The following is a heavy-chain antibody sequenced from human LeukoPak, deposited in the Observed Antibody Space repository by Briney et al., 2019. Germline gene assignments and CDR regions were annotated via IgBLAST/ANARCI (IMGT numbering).Heavy chain of an antibody. V-gene: IGHV4-59*01. J-gene: IGHJ4*02. D-gene: IGHD2-15*01. CDR2: IYYSGST. Sequence: SETLSLTCTVSGGSISSYYWSWIRQPPGKGLEWTGYIYYSGSTDSNSSLKSRVTISVDTSKNQFSLKLTSVTAADTAVYYCARSVVAAEYYFDYWGQGTLVTVSS. CDR3: ARSVVAAEYYFDY. CDR1: GGSISSYY.